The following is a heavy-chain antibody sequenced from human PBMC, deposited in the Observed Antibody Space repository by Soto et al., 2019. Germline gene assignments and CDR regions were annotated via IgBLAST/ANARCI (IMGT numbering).Heavy chain of an antibody. CDR3: AVLYPYDSSGYYDY. CDR1: GDTYTSYY. D-gene: IGHD3-22*01. CDR2: FNPSGGGT. Sequence: ASVKVSCKASGDTYTSYYIHWVRQAPGQGLGWMGTFNPSGGGTFYAQKFQGRVTMTGDTSTSTVYMELSSLTSEDTAVYYCAVLYPYDSSGYYDYWGQGTLVTVSS. V-gene: IGHV1-46*01. J-gene: IGHJ4*02.